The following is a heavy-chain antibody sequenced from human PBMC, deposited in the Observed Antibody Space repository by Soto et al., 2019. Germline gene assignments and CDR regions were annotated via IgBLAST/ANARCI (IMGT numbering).Heavy chain of an antibody. D-gene: IGHD2-2*02. CDR1: GFSLSTSGVG. J-gene: IGHJ5*02. CDR3: AHSAQFGVVPAAIIQGWFDP. CDR2: IYWDDDK. V-gene: IGHV2-5*02. Sequence: QITLKESGPTLVKPTQTLTLTCTFSGFSLSTSGVGVGWIRQPPGKALEWLALIYWDDDKRYSPSLKSRLTITKDTSKNQVVLTMTNMDPVDTATYYCAHSAQFGVVPAAIIQGWFDPWGQGTLVTVSS.